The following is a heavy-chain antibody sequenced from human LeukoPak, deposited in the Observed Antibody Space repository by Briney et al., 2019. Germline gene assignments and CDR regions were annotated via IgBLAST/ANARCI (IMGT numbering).Heavy chain of an antibody. CDR2: INPNSGFS. D-gene: IGHD3-10*01. Sequence: ASVKVSCKASGYTFTTYDINWVRQVTGQGLEWMGWINPNSGFSGYAPKFQGRVTMTRNTSITTAYMELSGLRSEDTAVYYCAKLWLGALYYFDYWGQGTLVTVSS. CDR1: GYTFTTYD. J-gene: IGHJ4*02. V-gene: IGHV1-8*01. CDR3: AKLWLGALYYFDY.